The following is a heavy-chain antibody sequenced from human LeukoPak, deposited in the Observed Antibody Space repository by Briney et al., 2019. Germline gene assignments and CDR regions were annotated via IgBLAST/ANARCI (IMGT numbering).Heavy chain of an antibody. CDR1: GGSITNYY. V-gene: IGHV4-59*12. CDR3: ARGRGQWLAKYYFDY. CDR2: IYYTGGT. J-gene: IGHJ4*02. D-gene: IGHD6-19*01. Sequence: SETLSLTCTVSGGSITNYYWAWIRQPPGKGLEWIGNIYYTGGTKYNPSLRSRVTISVDPSKNQFSLKMSSVTAADTAVYYCARGRGQWLAKYYFDYWGQGTLVTVSS.